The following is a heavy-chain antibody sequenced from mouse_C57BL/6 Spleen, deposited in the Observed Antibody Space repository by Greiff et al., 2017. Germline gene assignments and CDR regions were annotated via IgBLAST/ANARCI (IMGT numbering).Heavy chain of an antibody. CDR1: GYTFTSYW. V-gene: IGHV1-52*01. Sequence: QVQLQQPGAELVRPGSSVKLSCKASGYTFTSYWMHWVKQRPIQGLEWIGNIDPSDSETHYNQKFKDKATLTVDKSSSTADMQRSSLTSEDSAVYYCARGDSNYAFDYWGQGTTLTVSS. J-gene: IGHJ2*01. CDR2: IDPSDSET. D-gene: IGHD2-5*01. CDR3: ARGDSNYAFDY.